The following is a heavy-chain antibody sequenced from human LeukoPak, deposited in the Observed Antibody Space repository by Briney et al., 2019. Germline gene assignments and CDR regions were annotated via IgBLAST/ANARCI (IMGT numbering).Heavy chain of an antibody. J-gene: IGHJ4*02. CDR1: GFTFSRYS. CDR3: ARDNSAERGQQLAN. D-gene: IGHD6-13*01. V-gene: IGHV3-48*01. Sequence: GGSLRLSCVVSGFTFSRYSMNWVRQAPGKGLEWVSYIRSSGDTKYYADSVKGRFTISGDNAKNSLYLQMNSLRVEDTAVYYCARDNSAERGQQLANWGQGTLVTVSS. CDR2: IRSSGDTK.